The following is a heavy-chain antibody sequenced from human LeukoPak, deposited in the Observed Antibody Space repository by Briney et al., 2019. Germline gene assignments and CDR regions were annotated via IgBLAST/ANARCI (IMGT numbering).Heavy chain of an antibody. V-gene: IGHV3-53*01. CDR2: IYGGGST. Sequence: PGGSLRLSCAASGFTVSSNYMSWVRQAPGKGLEWVSVIYGGGSTYYADSVKGRFTISRDNAKNSLYLQMNSLRAEDTAVYYCAGVYSSSWYGSYFDYWGQGTLVTVSS. CDR1: GFTVSSNY. J-gene: IGHJ4*02. CDR3: AGVYSSSWYGSYFDY. D-gene: IGHD6-13*01.